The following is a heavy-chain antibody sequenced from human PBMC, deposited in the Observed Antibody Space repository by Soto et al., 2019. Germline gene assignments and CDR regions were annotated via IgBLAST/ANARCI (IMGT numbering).Heavy chain of an antibody. D-gene: IGHD4-17*01. V-gene: IGHV4-30-2*01. CDR3: ARTVSYSPEYYFDY. CDR2: IYHSGST. Sequence: SETLSLTCAVSGGSISSGGYSWSWIRQPPGKGLEWIGYIYHSGSTYYNPSLKSRVTISVDRSKNQFSLKLSSVTAADTAAYYCARTVSYSPEYYFDYWGQGTLVTVSS. CDR1: GGSISSGGYS. J-gene: IGHJ4*02.